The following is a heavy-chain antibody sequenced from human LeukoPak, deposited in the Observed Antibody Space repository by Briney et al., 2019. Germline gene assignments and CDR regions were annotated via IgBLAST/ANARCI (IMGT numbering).Heavy chain of an antibody. CDR3: ARVINYGLCQLPSDH. CDR1: GYTFISYS. Sequence: GASVKVSCKASGYTFISYSFSWVRQAPGQGLEWMGWISPYNGNIRYAPSLQGRVTLTTDTPTSTAHMELRSLRQNDTGVYYCARVINYGLCQLPSDHWGPGTLVIVSS. D-gene: IGHD3-10*01. CDR2: ISPYNGNI. J-gene: IGHJ4*02. V-gene: IGHV1-18*04.